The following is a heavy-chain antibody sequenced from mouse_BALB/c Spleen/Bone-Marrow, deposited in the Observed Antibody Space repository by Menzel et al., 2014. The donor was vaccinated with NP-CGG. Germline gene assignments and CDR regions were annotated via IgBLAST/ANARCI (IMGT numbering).Heavy chain of an antibody. V-gene: IGHV1S130*01. J-gene: IGHJ2*01. D-gene: IGHD2-14*01. CDR3: ARHHRYAYYFDY. CDR2: IHPNSGNT. Sequence: QVQLQQSGSVLVRPGTSVKLSCKASGYTFTSSWIHWARQRPGQGLEWIGEIHPNSGNTNYNEKFKGKATLTIDTSSSTAYVDLSSLTSEDSAVYYCARHHRYAYYFDYWRQGTTLTVSS. CDR1: GYTFTSSW.